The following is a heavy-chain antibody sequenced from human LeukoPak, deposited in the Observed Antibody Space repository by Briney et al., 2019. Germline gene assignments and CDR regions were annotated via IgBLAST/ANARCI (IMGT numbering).Heavy chain of an antibody. Sequence: GGSLRLSCAASGFTVSNKYMSWVRQAPGKGLECVSVIYNGGNTYYADSVKGRFTISRDNSKNTLYLQMNSLRAEDTAIYYCARGGASELYYLDYWGQGTLVTVSS. CDR3: ARGGASELYYLDY. CDR1: GFTVSNKY. D-gene: IGHD2-15*01. V-gene: IGHV3-53*01. CDR2: IYNGGNT. J-gene: IGHJ4*02.